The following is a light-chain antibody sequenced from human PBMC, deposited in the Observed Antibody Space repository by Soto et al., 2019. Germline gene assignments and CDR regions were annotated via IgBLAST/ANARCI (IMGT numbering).Light chain of an antibody. V-gene: IGLV3-10*01. CDR1: ALPKKN. CDR2: GDN. CDR3: YSTDSSNSRGV. Sequence: SYELTQPPSLSVSPGQTARITCSGDALPKKNAYWYQQRSGQAPVLVIYGDNKRPSGIPERFSVSSSGTVATLTISGAQVEDEADYFCYSTDSSNSRGVFGGGTKLTVL. J-gene: IGLJ2*01.